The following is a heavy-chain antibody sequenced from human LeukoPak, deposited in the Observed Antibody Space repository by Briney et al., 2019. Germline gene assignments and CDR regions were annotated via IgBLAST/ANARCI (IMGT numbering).Heavy chain of an antibody. Sequence: ASVKVSCKASGYTFTSYGINWERQAPRQGLEWMGWISAYNGNTDYAQKLQGRVTMTTDTSTSTAYMELRSLKSDDTAVYYCARSSSTWFPSDYWGQGTLVTVSS. CDR3: ARSSSTWFPSDY. V-gene: IGHV1-18*01. CDR2: ISAYNGNT. J-gene: IGHJ4*02. D-gene: IGHD6-13*01. CDR1: GYTFTSYG.